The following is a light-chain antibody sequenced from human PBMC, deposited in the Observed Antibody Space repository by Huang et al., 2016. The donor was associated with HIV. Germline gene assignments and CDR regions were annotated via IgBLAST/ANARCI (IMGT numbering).Light chain of an antibody. V-gene: IGKV3-15*01. Sequence: ELVMTQSPATLSVSPGERATLSCRASQSVGSNLAWYQQRPGQAPRRLIYGASTSATSSPAALSGSGYGTEFPLTNSGLHSEDFAHYYYQQYNNWPPWTFGQENREEVK. CDR2: GAS. CDR1: QSVGSN. CDR3: QQYNNWPPWT. J-gene: IGKJ1*01.